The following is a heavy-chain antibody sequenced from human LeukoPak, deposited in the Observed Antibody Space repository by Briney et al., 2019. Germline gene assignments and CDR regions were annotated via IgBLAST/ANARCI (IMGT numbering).Heavy chain of an antibody. V-gene: IGHV1-69*01. CDR2: IIPIFGTT. J-gene: IGHJ6*03. CDR3: ARGKGIFGVVISYYYYYYMDV. Sequence: SVKLSCTASVGTFSSYTISWVRQAPGQGLEGMGGIIPIFGTTNYAQKFQGRVTITEAESTSTAYMELSSLRSEDTAVYYCARGKGIFGVVISYYYYYYMDVWGKGTTVTVSS. CDR1: VGTFSSYT. D-gene: IGHD3-3*01.